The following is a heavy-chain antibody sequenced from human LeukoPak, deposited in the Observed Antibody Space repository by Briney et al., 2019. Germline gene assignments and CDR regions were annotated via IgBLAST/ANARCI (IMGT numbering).Heavy chain of an antibody. V-gene: IGHV3-53*01. D-gene: IGHD6-19*01. CDR3: AKDGVAVAGRYYYYMDV. CDR2: IYSDNT. Sequence: PGGSLRLSCTVSGFTVSSNSMSWVRQAPGKGLEWVSFIYSDNTHYSDSVKGRFTISRDNSKNTLYLQMNSLRAEDTAVYYCAKDGVAVAGRYYYYMDVWGKGTTVTISS. J-gene: IGHJ6*03. CDR1: GFTVSSNS.